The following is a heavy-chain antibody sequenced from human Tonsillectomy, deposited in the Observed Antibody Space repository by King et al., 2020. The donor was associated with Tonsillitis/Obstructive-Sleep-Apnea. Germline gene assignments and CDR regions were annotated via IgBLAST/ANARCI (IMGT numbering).Heavy chain of an antibody. CDR1: GFTFSDYY. V-gene: IGHV3-11*06. J-gene: IGHJ5*02. D-gene: IGHD3-10*01. Sequence: QLVQSGGGLVKPGGSLRLSCAASGFTFSDYYMSWIRQAPGKGLEWVSYISSSSRYKNYADSVKGRFTISRDNAKNSLYLQMNRLRAEDTAVYYCARFYGAGRGGWLDPWGQGTLVTVSS. CDR3: ARFYGAGRGGWLDP. CDR2: ISSSSRYK.